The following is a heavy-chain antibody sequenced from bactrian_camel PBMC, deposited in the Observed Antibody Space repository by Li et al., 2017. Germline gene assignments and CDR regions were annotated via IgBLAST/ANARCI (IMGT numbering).Heavy chain of an antibody. CDR3: AAGQNYALSLDRGRFDY. CDR1: GPTVSRN. Sequence: DVQLVESGGTSVQSGGSLTLDCAASGPTVSRNMAWFRQTPGKGLEGLAAISGQNSRTQYADSVRGRFTISRDGAMNRVYLQMNSLEPGDTAMYYCAAGQNYALSLDRGRFDYWGQGTQVTVS. D-gene: IGHD5*01. CDR2: ISGQNSRT. V-gene: IGHV3S40*01. J-gene: IGHJ4*01.